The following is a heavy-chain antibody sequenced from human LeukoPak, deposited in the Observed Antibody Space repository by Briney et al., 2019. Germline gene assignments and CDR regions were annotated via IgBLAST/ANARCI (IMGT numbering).Heavy chain of an antibody. CDR3: AREQQGSGANYQTRFDS. V-gene: IGHV4-31*03. J-gene: IGHJ5*01. D-gene: IGHD3-10*01. CDR1: GVSITSDTYF. Sequence: SQTLSLTCPVSGVSITSDTYFWTWMRQHPGKGLEWIGYISYSGHSYYNPSLQSRLTIFRDTSRNQFSLRLRSVTAADTAVYYCAREQQGSGANYQTRFDSWGRGTLVTVSS. CDR2: ISYSGHS.